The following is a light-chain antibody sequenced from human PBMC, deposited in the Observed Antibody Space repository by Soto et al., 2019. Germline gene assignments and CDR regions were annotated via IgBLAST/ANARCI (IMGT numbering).Light chain of an antibody. V-gene: IGLV2-14*01. J-gene: IGLJ2*01. Sequence: QSALTQPASVSGSPGQSITISCAGTTSDIGGYNYVSWYQHHPDKAPKLMIYGVSNRPSGVSNRFSASKSGNTASLTISGLQAEDEVDYYCSSYTIENSLIFGGGTKLTVL. CDR3: SSYTIENSLI. CDR2: GVS. CDR1: TSDIGGYNY.